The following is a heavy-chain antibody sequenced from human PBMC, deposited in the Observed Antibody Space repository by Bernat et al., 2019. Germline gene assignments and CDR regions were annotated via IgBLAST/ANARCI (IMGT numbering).Heavy chain of an antibody. J-gene: IGHJ4*02. Sequence: EVQLVESGGGLVQPGGSLRLSCAASGFTFSSYAISWVRQASGKGLRCVSAISGSGGSTYYADSVTGRFTISRDNSKNTLYLQMNSLRAEDTAVYYCAKVLVGIFGVDYWGQGTLVTVSS. D-gene: IGHD2-15*01. V-gene: IGHV3-23*04. CDR2: ISGSGGST. CDR3: AKVLVGIFGVDY. CDR1: GFTFSSYA.